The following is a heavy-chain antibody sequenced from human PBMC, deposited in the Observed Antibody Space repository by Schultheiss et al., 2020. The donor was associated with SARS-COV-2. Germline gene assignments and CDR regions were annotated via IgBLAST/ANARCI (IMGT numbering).Heavy chain of an antibody. D-gene: IGHD6-19*01. J-gene: IGHJ6*02. Sequence: SETLSLTCTVSGGSISSSSYYWGWIRQPPGKGLEWIGSIYTSGSTNYNPSLKSRVTISVDTSKNQFSLKLSSVTAADTAVYYCARDLGIAVAGKKPYYYMSRHKSTSNYGMDVWGQGTTVTVSS. CDR3: ARDLGIAVAGKKPYYYMSRHKSTSNYGMDV. CDR2: IYTSGST. V-gene: IGHV4-39*07. CDR1: GGSISSSSYY.